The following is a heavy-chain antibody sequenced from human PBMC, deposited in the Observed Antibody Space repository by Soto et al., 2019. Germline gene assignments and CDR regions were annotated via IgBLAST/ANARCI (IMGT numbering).Heavy chain of an antibody. CDR3: APRTRGVYDSGRLWEKFDS. CDR1: GFSLSSIGMG. V-gene: IGHV2-5*02. Sequence: QITVKESGLTLVKPTETLTLTCTFSGFSLSSIGMGVGWIRQPPGKALEWLALIYWDDDKRYSPSLSSRLTIPQYTNKNEVDLTMTNLDPVDTATYYCAPRTRGVYDSGRLWEKFDSWGQGTLVTVSS. D-gene: IGHD5-12*01. CDR2: IYWDDDK. J-gene: IGHJ4*02.